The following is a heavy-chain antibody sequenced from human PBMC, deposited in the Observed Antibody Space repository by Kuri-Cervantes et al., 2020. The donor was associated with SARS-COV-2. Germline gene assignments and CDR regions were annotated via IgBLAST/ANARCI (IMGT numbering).Heavy chain of an antibody. Sequence: ASVKVSCKASGYTFTGYYMHWVRQPPGQGLEWMGWINPNSGGTNYAQKFQGWVTMTRDTSISTAYMGLSRLRSDGTAVYYCARDPGYSSSSVYYYYGMDVWGQGTTVTVSS. D-gene: IGHD6-6*01. J-gene: IGHJ6*02. CDR1: GYTFTGYY. V-gene: IGHV1-2*04. CDR3: ARDPGYSSSSVYYYYGMDV. CDR2: INPNSGGT.